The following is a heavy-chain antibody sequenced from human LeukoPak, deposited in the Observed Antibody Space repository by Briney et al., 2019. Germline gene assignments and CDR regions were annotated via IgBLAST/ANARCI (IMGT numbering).Heavy chain of an antibody. Sequence: GASVKVSFKASVYTFTGYYMHWVRQAPGQGLEWMGWIKPNSGGTNYAHKFQGRVSMTSDTSISKAYLELSRLSSTDTAVYYCATVVVPAAAWFDPWGQRTLVTVSS. CDR3: ATVVVPAAAWFDP. CDR2: IKPNSGGT. J-gene: IGHJ5*02. D-gene: IGHD2-2*01. CDR1: VYTFTGYY. V-gene: IGHV1-2*02.